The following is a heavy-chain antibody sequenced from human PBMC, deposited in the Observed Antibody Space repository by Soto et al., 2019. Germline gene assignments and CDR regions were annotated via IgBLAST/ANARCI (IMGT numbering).Heavy chain of an antibody. D-gene: IGHD4-17*01. Sequence: EEQLVESGGGLVQPGGSLRLSCAASGFTFSNHVMNWVRQAPGRGLEWVSSINRDCNTYYAESVRGRFTISSYNAKDSLSLQMTSLRADDTAVYYCVNGDYYVGRATLFTVSS. CDR2: INRDCNT. CDR3: VNGDYY. J-gene: IGHJ4*02. CDR1: GFTFSNHV. V-gene: IGHV3-48*01.